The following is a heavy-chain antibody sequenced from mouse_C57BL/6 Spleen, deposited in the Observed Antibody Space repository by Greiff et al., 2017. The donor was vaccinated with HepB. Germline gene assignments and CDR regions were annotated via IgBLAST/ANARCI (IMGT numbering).Heavy chain of an antibody. Sequence: EVKLMESEGGLVQPGSSMKLSCTASGFTFSDYYMAWVRQVPEKGLEWVANINYDGSSTYYLDSLKSRFIISRDNAKNILYLQMSSLKSEDTATYYCARGYGSFDYWGQGTTLTVSS. D-gene: IGHD2-2*01. CDR1: GFTFSDYY. CDR2: INYDGSST. J-gene: IGHJ2*01. CDR3: ARGYGSFDY. V-gene: IGHV5-16*01.